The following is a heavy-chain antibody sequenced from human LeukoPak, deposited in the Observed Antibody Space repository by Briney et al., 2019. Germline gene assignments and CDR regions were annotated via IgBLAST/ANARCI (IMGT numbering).Heavy chain of an antibody. V-gene: IGHV4-34*01. D-gene: IGHD1-26*01. Sequence: PSETLSLTCAVYGGFFSGYYWSWIRQPPGKGLEWIGEINHSGSTNYNPSLKSRVTISVDTSKNQFSLKLSSVTAADTAVYYCARGRRSLPFDYWGQGTLVTVSS. CDR1: GGFFSGYY. CDR3: ARGRRSLPFDY. J-gene: IGHJ4*02. CDR2: INHSGST.